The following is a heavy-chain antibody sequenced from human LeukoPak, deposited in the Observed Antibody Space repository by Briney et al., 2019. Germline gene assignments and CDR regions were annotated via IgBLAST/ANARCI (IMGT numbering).Heavy chain of an antibody. Sequence: ASVKVSCKASGYTFNAYYLHWVRKPPGQGLEWRGWINPNSGGTKYAQKFQGRVTMTGDTSISTAYMELSRLRFDDTAVYYCAILRLSTGLWWFFDLWGRGTLVTVSS. J-gene: IGHJ2*01. CDR2: INPNSGGT. CDR3: AILRLSTGLWWFFDL. V-gene: IGHV1-2*02. D-gene: IGHD2-8*02. CDR1: GYTFNAYY.